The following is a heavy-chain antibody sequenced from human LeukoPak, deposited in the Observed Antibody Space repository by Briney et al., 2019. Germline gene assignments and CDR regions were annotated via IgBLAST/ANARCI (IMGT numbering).Heavy chain of an antibody. D-gene: IGHD6-13*01. CDR2: IYPGASDT. J-gene: IGHJ4*02. CDR3: ARDMAAAGTDVFDY. CDR1: GSSFTSSW. Sequence: GASLQISCKGSGSSFTSSWIGWVRQVPGKGLEWMGIIYPGASDTRYSPSFQGQVTISVDKSITTAYLQWSSLKASDTAMYYCARDMAAAGTDVFDYWGQGTLVTVSS. V-gene: IGHV5-51*01.